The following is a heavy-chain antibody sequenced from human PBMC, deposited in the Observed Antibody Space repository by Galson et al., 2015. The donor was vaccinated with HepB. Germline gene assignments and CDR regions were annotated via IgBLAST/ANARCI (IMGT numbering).Heavy chain of an antibody. Sequence: QSGAEVKKPGESLKISCKGSGYSFRSYWIAWVRQMPGKGLEWMGMVYPDDSETRYSPSFQGNVTISADKSINTAYLQWSSLKASDTAMYYCARLRNYGSYYSPLDPWGQGTLVTVSS. D-gene: IGHD3-10*01. CDR2: VYPDDSET. J-gene: IGHJ5*02. CDR1: GYSFRSYW. V-gene: IGHV5-51*01. CDR3: ARLRNYGSYYSPLDP.